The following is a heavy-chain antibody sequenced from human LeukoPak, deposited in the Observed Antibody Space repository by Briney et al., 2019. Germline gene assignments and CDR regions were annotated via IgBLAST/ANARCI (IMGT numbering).Heavy chain of an antibody. CDR3: AKKGDYDILTGQKDWFDP. D-gene: IGHD3-9*01. CDR2: ISASGGTT. Sequence: GGSLRLSCAASGFTFSNYAMSWIRQAPGKGLEWVSAISASGGTTYYADSVKGRFTISRDNSKNTLYLQMNSLRAEDTAVYYCAKKGDYDILTGQKDWFDPWGQGTLVTVSS. V-gene: IGHV3-23*01. J-gene: IGHJ5*02. CDR1: GFTFSNYA.